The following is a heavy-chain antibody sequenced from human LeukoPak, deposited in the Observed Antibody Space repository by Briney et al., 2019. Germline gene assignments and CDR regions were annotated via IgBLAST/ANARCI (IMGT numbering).Heavy chain of an antibody. CDR1: GFTFSSYG. D-gene: IGHD6-6*01. V-gene: IGHV3-23*01. J-gene: IGHJ4*02. CDR2: ISDSGSDT. Sequence: GGSLRLSCAVSGFTFSSYGMSWVRQAPGKRLEWVSAISDSGSDTYYADSVKGRFTISKDNSKNTLYLRMNSLRADDTAVYYCAKRVPYSSSSVYFDYWGQGTLVTVSS. CDR3: AKRVPYSSSSVYFDY.